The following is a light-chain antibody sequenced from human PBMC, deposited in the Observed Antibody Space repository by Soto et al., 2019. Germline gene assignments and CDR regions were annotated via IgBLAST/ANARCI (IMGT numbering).Light chain of an antibody. Sequence: QSVLTQSSSASASLGSSVKLTCTLSSGHSRFIIAWHQQQPGKAPRSLMKLEGSGTYNKGSGVPDRFSGSSSGADRYLTISNLQSEDEADYYCETWDSGIWVFGGGTKVTVL. CDR3: ETWDSGIWV. J-gene: IGLJ3*02. V-gene: IGLV4-60*03. CDR1: SGHSRFI. CDR2: LEGSGTY.